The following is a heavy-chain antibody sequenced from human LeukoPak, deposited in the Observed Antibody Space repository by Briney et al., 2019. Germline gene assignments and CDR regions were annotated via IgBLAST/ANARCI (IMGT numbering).Heavy chain of an antibody. D-gene: IGHD4-11*01. Sequence: PGGSLRLSCAASGFTFSSYAMHWVRQAPGKGLEWVAVISYDGSNKYYADSVKGRFTISRDNSKNTLYLQMNSLRSEDTAVYYCARGTTVATNFDYWGQGTLVTVSS. CDR2: ISYDGSNK. J-gene: IGHJ4*02. CDR3: ARGTTVATNFDY. CDR1: GFTFSSYA. V-gene: IGHV3-30-3*01.